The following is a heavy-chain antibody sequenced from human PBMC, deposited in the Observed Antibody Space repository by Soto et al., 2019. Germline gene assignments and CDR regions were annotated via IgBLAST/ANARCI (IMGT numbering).Heavy chain of an antibody. CDR1: GGSISSYY. CDR3: ARGLKQSGYYYYMDV. V-gene: IGHV4-59*01. J-gene: IGHJ6*03. Sequence: SETLSLTCTVSGGSISSYYWSWIRQPPGKGLEWIGYIYYSGSTNYNPSLKSRVTISVDTSKNQFSLKLSSVTAADTAVYYCARGLKQSGYYYYMDVWGKGTTVTVSS. CDR2: IYYSGST.